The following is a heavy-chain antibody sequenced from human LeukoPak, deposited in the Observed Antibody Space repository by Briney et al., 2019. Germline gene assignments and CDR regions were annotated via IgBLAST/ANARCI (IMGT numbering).Heavy chain of an antibody. Sequence: GGSLRLSCAASGFMFSSYWMSWVRQAPGKGLEWVADIKEDGSEKSYVDSVKGRFTISRDNSKNTLYLQMNSLRAEDTAVYYCAKAAKGIAAAGTFGYYFDYWGQGTLVTVSS. CDR2: IKEDGSEK. CDR1: GFMFSSYW. D-gene: IGHD6-13*01. V-gene: IGHV3-7*03. CDR3: AKAAKGIAAAGTFGYYFDY. J-gene: IGHJ4*02.